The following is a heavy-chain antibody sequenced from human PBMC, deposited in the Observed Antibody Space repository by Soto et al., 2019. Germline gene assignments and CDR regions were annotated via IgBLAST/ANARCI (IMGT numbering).Heavy chain of an antibody. CDR3: ASRESFDAFDI. CDR1: GGSFRRYA. CDR2: IIPILGSP. J-gene: IGHJ3*02. V-gene: IGHV1-69*01. Sequence: QVLLVQSGAEVKKPGSSVKVSCKVSGGSFRRYAISWVRQAPGQGLEWMGGIIPILGSPNYAQKFQDRVTIIADESTSTTYMELSSLRSEDAAVYYCASRESFDAFDIWGQGTMVTVSS. D-gene: IGHD1-26*01.